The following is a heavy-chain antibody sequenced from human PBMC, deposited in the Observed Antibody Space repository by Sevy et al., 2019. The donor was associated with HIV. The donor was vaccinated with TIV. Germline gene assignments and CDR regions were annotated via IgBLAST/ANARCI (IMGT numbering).Heavy chain of an antibody. CDR1: GGSITSLY. Sequence: SETLSLTCTVSGGSITSLYWNWIRQTPGKGLEWIANIYYNGHINYNPSLKSRVTLSLDMSKNQFSLRLSSVTAADTAMYYCAGENAWGRGYSWGQGTLVTVSS. D-gene: IGHD1-26*01. J-gene: IGHJ4*02. V-gene: IGHV4-59*08. CDR3: AGENAWGRGYS. CDR2: IYYNGHI.